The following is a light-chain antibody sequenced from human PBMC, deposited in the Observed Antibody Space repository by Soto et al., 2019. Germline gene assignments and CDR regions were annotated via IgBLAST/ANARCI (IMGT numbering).Light chain of an antibody. CDR2: GAS. CDR1: QIISSY. J-gene: IGKJ1*01. V-gene: IGKV1-39*01. Sequence: DIPMTQSPSSLSASVGDSVTITCRASQIISSYLNWYQQKPGKAPNLLIYGASSLQSGVPSRFTGSGYGTDFTLTISSLQPEDFATYHCQQTYSTPWTFGQGTKVEIK. CDR3: QQTYSTPWT.